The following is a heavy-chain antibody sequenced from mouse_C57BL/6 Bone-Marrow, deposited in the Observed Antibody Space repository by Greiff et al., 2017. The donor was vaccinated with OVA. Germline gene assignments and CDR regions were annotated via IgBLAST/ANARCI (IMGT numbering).Heavy chain of an antibody. D-gene: IGHD4-1*01. CDR2: INPNNGGT. CDR3: ARKDWDAYYYAMDY. Sequence: EVQLQESGPELVKPGASVKMSCKASGYTFTDYNMHWVKQSHGKSLEWIGYINPNNGGTSYNQKFKGKATLTVNKSSSTAYMELRSLTSEDSAVYYCARKDWDAYYYAMDYWGQGTSVTVSS. CDR1: GYTFTDYN. J-gene: IGHJ4*01. V-gene: IGHV1-22*01.